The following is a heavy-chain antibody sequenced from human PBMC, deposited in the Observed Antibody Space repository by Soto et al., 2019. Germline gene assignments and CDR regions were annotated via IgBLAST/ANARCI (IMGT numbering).Heavy chain of an antibody. CDR1: GFTFSSYW. D-gene: IGHD6-13*01. Sequence: EVRLVESGGGLVQPGGSLRLSCAASGFTFSSYWMHWVRQAPGKGLVWVSRINGDGSSTNYADSVRGRFTISRDNAKNTLYLQMNSLRAEDTAVYYCASKANTNSWFVGDYWGQGNLVTVSS. CDR2: INGDGSST. CDR3: ASKANTNSWFVGDY. J-gene: IGHJ4*02. V-gene: IGHV3-74*01.